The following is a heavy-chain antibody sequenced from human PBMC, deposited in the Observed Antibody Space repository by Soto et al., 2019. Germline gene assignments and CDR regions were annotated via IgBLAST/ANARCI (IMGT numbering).Heavy chain of an antibody. CDR1: GFTFRNAW. CDR2: IKSKTDGWTT. V-gene: IGHV3-15*07. D-gene: IGHD1-7*01. J-gene: IGHJ4*02. Sequence: EVQLVESGGALVRPGESLRLSCAASGFTFRNAWMNCFRQAPGKGLEWVGLIKSKTDGWTTNYATPLQARFTISRDDSKNTLFLQINGLQAEDTALYYCATFFRVTGTMNWCQGTLVTVSS. CDR3: ATFFRVTGTMN.